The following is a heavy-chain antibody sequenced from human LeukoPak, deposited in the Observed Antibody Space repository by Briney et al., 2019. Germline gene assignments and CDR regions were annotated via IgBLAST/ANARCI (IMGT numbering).Heavy chain of an antibody. J-gene: IGHJ4*02. Sequence: GASVKVSCKASGYTFTSYGISWVRQAPGQGLEWMGWISAYNGNTNYAQKLQGRVTMTTDTSTSTAYMELRSLTSDDTAVYYCARESIGSAWKPYFNYWGQGTLVTVSS. D-gene: IGHD1-1*01. CDR1: GYTFTSYG. CDR2: ISAYNGNT. V-gene: IGHV1-18*01. CDR3: ARESIGSAWKPYFNY.